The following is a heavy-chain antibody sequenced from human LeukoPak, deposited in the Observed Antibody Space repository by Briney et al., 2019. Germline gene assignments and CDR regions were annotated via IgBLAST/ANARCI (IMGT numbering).Heavy chain of an antibody. Sequence: ASVKVSCKASGYTFTSYYMHWVRQAPGQGLEWMGIINPSGGSTSYAQKFQGRVTMTRDTSTSTVYMELSSLRSEDTAVYYCARDRTKYCRSTSCPLDYWGQGTLVTVSP. CDR3: ARDRTKYCRSTSCPLDY. D-gene: IGHD2-2*01. CDR2: INPSGGST. CDR1: GYTFTSYY. V-gene: IGHV1-46*01. J-gene: IGHJ4*02.